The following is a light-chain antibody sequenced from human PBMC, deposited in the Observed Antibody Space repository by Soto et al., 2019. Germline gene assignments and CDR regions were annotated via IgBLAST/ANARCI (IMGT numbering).Light chain of an antibody. J-gene: IGKJ4*01. CDR3: QQCSTSPLT. CDR1: QTVTKNY. CDR2: DAS. Sequence: EIVLTQSPGTLSLSPGERATLSCRASQTVTKNYLAWYQQKPGQAPRLLIHDASSRATGIPDSFSGSGSGQDFTLTISRLEPEDFAVYYCQQCSTSPLTFGGGTKVEIK. V-gene: IGKV3-20*01.